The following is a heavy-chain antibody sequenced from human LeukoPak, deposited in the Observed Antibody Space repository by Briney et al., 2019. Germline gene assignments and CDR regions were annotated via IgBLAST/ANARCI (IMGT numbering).Heavy chain of an antibody. CDR3: TRDCSGGSCWGDAFDI. D-gene: IGHD2-15*01. V-gene: IGHV3-49*04. J-gene: IGHJ3*02. CDR1: GFTFGDYA. CDR2: IRSKAYGGTT. Sequence: PGRSLRLSCIASGFTFGDYAMSCVRQAPGKGLEWVGFIRSKAYGGTTEYAASVKSRFSISRDDSKSIAYLQMNSLRTEDTAVFYCTRDCSGGSCWGDAFDIWGQGTMVTVSS.